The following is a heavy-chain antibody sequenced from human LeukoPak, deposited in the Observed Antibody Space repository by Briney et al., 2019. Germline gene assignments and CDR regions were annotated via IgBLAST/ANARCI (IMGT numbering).Heavy chain of an antibody. Sequence: GGSLRLPCAASGFTFSNYAMTWVRQAPGKGLEWVSGVSNSGGSTYYADSVKGRFTISRDNSKNTLYLQMNSLRAEDTAVYYCAKVGGFPWFDPWGQGTLVTVSS. CDR2: VSNSGGST. J-gene: IGHJ5*02. CDR3: AKVGGFPWFDP. V-gene: IGHV3-23*01. CDR1: GFTFSNYA.